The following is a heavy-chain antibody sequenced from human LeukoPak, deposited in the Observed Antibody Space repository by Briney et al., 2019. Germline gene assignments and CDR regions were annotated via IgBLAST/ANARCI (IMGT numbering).Heavy chain of an antibody. D-gene: IGHD3-22*01. J-gene: IGHJ1*01. CDR3: ASGTYDSSGYYHVR. CDR2: IYYSGST. CDR1: GGSFSGYY. Sequence: PSETLSLTCAVYGGSFSGYYWSWIRQHPGKGLEWIGYIYYSGSTYYNPSLKSRVTISVDTSKNQFSLKLSSVTAADTAVYYCASGTYDSSGYYHVRWGQGTLVTVSS. V-gene: IGHV4-31*11.